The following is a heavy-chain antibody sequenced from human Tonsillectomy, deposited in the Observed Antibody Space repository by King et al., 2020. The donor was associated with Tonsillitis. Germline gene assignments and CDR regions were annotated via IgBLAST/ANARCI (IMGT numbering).Heavy chain of an antibody. D-gene: IGHD2-15*01. CDR3: ARDKQKCGDRCYYRHTFDV. J-gene: IGHJ3*01. Sequence: VQLVESGGGLVQPGGSLRLSCAASGFTFSTYSMNWVRQAPGKGLEWISYISSSGDTIHYADSLKGRFTISRDNANNSLFLQMNSLGDEDTAVYYCARDKQKCGDRCYYRHTFDVWSQGTVVSVSS. CDR2: ISSSGDTI. V-gene: IGHV3-48*02. CDR1: GFTFSTYS.